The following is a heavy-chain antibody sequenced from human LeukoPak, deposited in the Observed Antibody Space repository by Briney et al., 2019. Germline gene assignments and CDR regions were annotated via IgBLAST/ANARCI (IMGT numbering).Heavy chain of an antibody. V-gene: IGHV3-21*01. J-gene: IGHJ6*02. CDR2: ISSSSSYI. CDR3: ARDRWELLLPYYYYYGMDV. Sequence: KSGGSLRLSCAASGFTFSSYSMNWVRQAPGKGLEWVSSISSSSSYIYYADSVKGRFTTSRDNAKNSLYPQMNSLRAEDTAVYYCARDRWELLLPYYYYYGMDVWGQGTTVTVSS. D-gene: IGHD1-26*01. CDR1: GFTFSSYS.